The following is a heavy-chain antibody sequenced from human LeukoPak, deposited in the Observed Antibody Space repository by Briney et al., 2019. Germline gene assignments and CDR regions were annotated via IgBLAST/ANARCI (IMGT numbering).Heavy chain of an antibody. CDR2: ISDGGGST. D-gene: IGHD6-19*01. CDR1: GFTFRNYV. Sequence: GGSLRLSCAASGFTFRNYVMTWVRQAPGKGLEWVSLISDGGGSTHYADSVKGRFTISGDNSKNTLYLQMNSLRAEDTAVYYCAQRGQSGWHFDYWGQGTLVTVSS. J-gene: IGHJ4*02. V-gene: IGHV3-23*01. CDR3: AQRGQSGWHFDY.